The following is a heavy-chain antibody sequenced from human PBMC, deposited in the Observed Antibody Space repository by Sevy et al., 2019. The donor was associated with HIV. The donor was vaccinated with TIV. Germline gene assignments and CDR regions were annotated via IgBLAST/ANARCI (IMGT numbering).Heavy chain of an antibody. CDR1: GGSVGNDDYY. Sequence: SETLSLTCTVSGGSVGNDDYYWSWIRQPPGKGLEWIGYIFYSGSTYYNPSLKSRGSISVDTSKNHFSLRLRSVTAADTAVYYCARGVASSGEYKFDYWGPGTLVTVSS. V-gene: IGHV4-30-4*01. CDR3: ARGVASSGEYKFDY. D-gene: IGHD6-13*01. CDR2: IFYSGST. J-gene: IGHJ4*02.